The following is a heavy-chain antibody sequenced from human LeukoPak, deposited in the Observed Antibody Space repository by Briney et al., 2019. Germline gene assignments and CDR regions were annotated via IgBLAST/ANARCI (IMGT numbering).Heavy chain of an antibody. CDR1: GFTFSSYA. J-gene: IGHJ6*02. CDR2: ISGSGGSK. D-gene: IGHD3-10*01. V-gene: IGHV3-23*01. CDR3: AKLTSVSGAYGADV. Sequence: PGGSLRLSCAASGFTFSSYAMNWVRQAPGKGLEWVSTISGSGGSKHYADSVEGRFTISRDNSKNTVYLQMNSLRAEDTAIYYCAKLTSVSGAYGADVWGQGTTVTVSS.